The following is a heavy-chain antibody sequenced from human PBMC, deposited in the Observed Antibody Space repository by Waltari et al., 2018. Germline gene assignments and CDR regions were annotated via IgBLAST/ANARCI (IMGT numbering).Heavy chain of an antibody. CDR2: ISDEGRDK. CDR1: GFTFSDRG. CDR3: ATTIISPGAFDV. Sequence: QVQLVESGGGVVQSGGSLRLSCAASGFTFSDRGMHWVRQAPGKGLGWVAFISDEGRDKVFGVSVKGRFTISRDSAKNTVSLLMNSLKSEDTAVYYCATTIISPGAFDVWGQGTMVSVSS. D-gene: IGHD1-1*01. J-gene: IGHJ3*01. V-gene: IGHV3-30*03.